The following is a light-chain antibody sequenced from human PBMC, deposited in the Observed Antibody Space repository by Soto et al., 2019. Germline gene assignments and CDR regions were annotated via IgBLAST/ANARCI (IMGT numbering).Light chain of an antibody. V-gene: IGKV3-20*01. CDR2: GAS. CDR3: QQYGSSPYT. Sequence: EIVLTQSPGTLSLSPGERATLSCRASQSVSSSYLAWYQQKPGQAPRLLIYGASSRATVIPDRFSGSGSGTDFTITISRLEPDDFEVYCCQQYGSSPYTFGQGTKLEIK. J-gene: IGKJ2*01. CDR1: QSVSSSY.